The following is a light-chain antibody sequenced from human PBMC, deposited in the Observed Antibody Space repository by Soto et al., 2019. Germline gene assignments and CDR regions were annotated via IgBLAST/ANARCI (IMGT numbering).Light chain of an antibody. J-gene: IGLJ2*01. CDR2: EVS. V-gene: IGLV2-8*01. CDR1: SRDVGGYNY. CDR3: SSYAGRNNLV. Sequence: QSALTQPPSASGSPGQSVTISCTGTSRDVGGYNYVSWYQQYPGKAPKVMIYEVSKRPSGVPDRFSGSKSGNTASLTVSGLQAEDEADYYCSSYAGRNNLVFGGGTKLTVL.